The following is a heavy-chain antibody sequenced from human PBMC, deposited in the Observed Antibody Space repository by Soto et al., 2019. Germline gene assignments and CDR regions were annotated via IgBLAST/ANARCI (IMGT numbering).Heavy chain of an antibody. D-gene: IGHD3-10*01. CDR2: MNPNSGNT. CDR3: ARGLADGVRGVHPLRKKHYYMDV. Sequence: ASLKVSCKASGYTFTSYDINWVRQATGQGLEWMGRMNPNSGNTGYAQKFQGRVTMTRNTSISTAYMELSSLRSEDTAVYYCARGLADGVRGVHPLRKKHYYMDVWSKGTTVTVSS. V-gene: IGHV1-8*01. J-gene: IGHJ6*03. CDR1: GYTFTSYD.